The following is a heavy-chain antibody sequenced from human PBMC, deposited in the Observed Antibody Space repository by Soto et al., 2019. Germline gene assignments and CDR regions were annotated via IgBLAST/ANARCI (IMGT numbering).Heavy chain of an antibody. CDR2: INHSGST. D-gene: IGHD3-3*01. CDR3: ARCNVDFWSGYYRGNYYYYMYV. Sequence: SETLSLTCAVYGGSFSGYYWSWIRQPPGKGLEWIGEINHSGSTNYNPSLKSRVTISVDTSKNQFSLKLSSVTAADTAVYYCARCNVDFWSGYYRGNYYYYMYVWGKGTTVTVS. CDR1: GGSFSGYY. J-gene: IGHJ6*03. V-gene: IGHV4-34*01.